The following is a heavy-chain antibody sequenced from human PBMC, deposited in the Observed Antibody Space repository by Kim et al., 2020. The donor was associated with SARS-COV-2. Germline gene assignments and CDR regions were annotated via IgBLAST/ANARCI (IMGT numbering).Heavy chain of an antibody. CDR1: GGSISSYY. V-gene: IGHV4-59*01. CDR2: IYYSGST. D-gene: IGHD2-15*01. CDR3: AREGGYCSGGSCYWWFDP. Sequence: SETLSLTCTVSGGSISSYYWSWIRQPPGKGLEWIGYIYYSGSTNYNPYLKSRVTISVDTSKNQFSLKLSSVTAADTAVYYCAREGGYCSGGSCYWWFDPWGQGTLVTVSS. J-gene: IGHJ5*02.